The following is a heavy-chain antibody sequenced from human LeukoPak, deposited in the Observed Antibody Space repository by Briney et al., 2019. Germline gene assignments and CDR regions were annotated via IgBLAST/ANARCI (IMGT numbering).Heavy chain of an antibody. J-gene: IGHJ4*02. V-gene: IGHV4-61*01. CDR3: ARDPDASGAGY. D-gene: IGHD3-10*01. Sequence: SSETLSLTCTVSGGSISSSSYYWSWIRQPPGRSLEWIGYIFYGGDINYNPSLKSRVTMSVDTSKNQFSLKLSSVTAADTAVYYCARDPDASGAGYWGQGTLVTVSS. CDR1: GGSISSSSYY. CDR2: IFYGGDI.